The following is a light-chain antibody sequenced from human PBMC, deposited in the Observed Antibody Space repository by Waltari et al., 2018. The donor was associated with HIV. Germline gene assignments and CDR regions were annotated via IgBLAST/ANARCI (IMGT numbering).Light chain of an antibody. CDR1: QCVSSY. CDR3: QQYNKWSRGT. Sequence: EVVMTQSPATLSVSPGERATLSCRASQCVSSYLAWYQQKPGQAPRLLIYGASTRATGIPSRFVGSGSGTDFTLTISSLQSEDFAVYFCQQYNKWSRGTFGGGTKVEVK. CDR2: GAS. V-gene: IGKV3D-15*01. J-gene: IGKJ4*01.